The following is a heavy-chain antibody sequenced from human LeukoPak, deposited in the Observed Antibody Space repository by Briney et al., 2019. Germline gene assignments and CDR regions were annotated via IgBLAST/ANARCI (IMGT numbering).Heavy chain of an antibody. D-gene: IGHD1-26*01. Sequence: GESLKISCKGSGYSFSSYWISWVRPMPGKGLEWMGRIDPSDSYTNYSPSFQGHVTISVDKSISTAYLQWSSLKASDTAMYYCARHMLVGAPVHFQHWGQGSLVTVSS. CDR3: ARHMLVGAPVHFQH. CDR1: GYSFSSYW. CDR2: IDPSDSYT. V-gene: IGHV5-10-1*01. J-gene: IGHJ1*01.